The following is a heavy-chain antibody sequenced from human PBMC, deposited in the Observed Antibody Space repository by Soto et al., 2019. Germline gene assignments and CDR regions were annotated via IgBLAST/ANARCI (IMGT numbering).Heavy chain of an antibody. V-gene: IGHV4-59*01. D-gene: IGHD1-26*01. CDR1: GGSISVYY. Sequence: PSATLSLTCTISGGSISVYYWSWVRQPPGHEIEWIGYIYASGSPYYNPSLRSRVTISADKSKNQISLKLTSPTAADTAVYYCARGVGSSPPRYWGRGTLVTVSS. CDR3: ARGVGSSPPRY. J-gene: IGHJ4*02. CDR2: IYASGSP.